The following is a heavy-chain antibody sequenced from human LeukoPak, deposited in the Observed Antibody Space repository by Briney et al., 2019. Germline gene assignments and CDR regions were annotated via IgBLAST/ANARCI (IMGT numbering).Heavy chain of an antibody. CDR1: GFTFSSYA. Sequence: GRSLRLSCAASGFTFSSYAMSWVRQAPGKGLEWVSSISDNGGSTYSADSVKGRFTISRDNSKNTLYLQMNSLRAEDTAVYYCAREFGLITSHWGQGTLVTVSS. CDR3: AREFGLITSH. V-gene: IGHV3-23*01. J-gene: IGHJ1*01. CDR2: ISDNGGST. D-gene: IGHD3/OR15-3a*01.